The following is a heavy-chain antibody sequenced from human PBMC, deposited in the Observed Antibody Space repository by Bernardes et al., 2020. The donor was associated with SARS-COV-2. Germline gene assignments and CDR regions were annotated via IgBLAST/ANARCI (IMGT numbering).Heavy chain of an antibody. J-gene: IGHJ4*02. D-gene: IGHD3-22*01. CDR2: LYYSGRT. CDR1: AGSINSGDYY. V-gene: IGHV4-30-4*01. Sequence: TLSLPCTVSAGSINSGDYYWSWIRQPPGKGLEWIGNLYYSGRTYYNPSLKSRVTISLDTSKNQFSLKLSSVTAADTAVYYCARVMGYYDYSGLDYWGQGTLVTVSS. CDR3: ARVMGYYDYSGLDY.